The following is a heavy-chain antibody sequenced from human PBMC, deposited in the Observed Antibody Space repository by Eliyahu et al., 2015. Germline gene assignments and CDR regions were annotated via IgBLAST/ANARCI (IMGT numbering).Heavy chain of an antibody. Sequence: QVQLVESGXGLVKPGGSLXLSCAASGFRFSDYYMAWIRQAPGKGLEWVSYISSDSTSRNYADSVRGRFTISRDNAKNSLYLQMNGLRVEDTAVYFCARDPPDYWGQGTLVTVSS. CDR3: ARDPPDY. CDR1: GFRFSDYY. V-gene: IGHV3-11*06. J-gene: IGHJ4*02. CDR2: ISSDSTSR.